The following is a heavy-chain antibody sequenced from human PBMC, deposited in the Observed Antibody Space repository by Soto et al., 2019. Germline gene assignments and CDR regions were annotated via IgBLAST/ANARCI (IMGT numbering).Heavy chain of an antibody. CDR3: ARLQGTTYYYYYGMDV. CDR1: GGSISSSSYY. J-gene: IGHJ6*02. Sequence: SETLSLTCTVSGGSISSSSYYWGWIRQPPGKGLEWIGSIYYSGSTYYNPSLKSRVTISVDTSKNQFSLKLSSVTTADTALYYCARLQGTTYYYYYGMDVWGQGTTVTVSS. V-gene: IGHV4-39*01. CDR2: IYYSGST. D-gene: IGHD1-7*01.